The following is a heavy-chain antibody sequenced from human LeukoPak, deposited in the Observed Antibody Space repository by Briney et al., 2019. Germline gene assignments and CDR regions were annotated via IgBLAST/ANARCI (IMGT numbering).Heavy chain of an antibody. CDR1: GFTVSSNF. V-gene: IGHV3-53*01. CDR3: TTPKYSSGEGNLVGY. CDR2: IYSDSNT. J-gene: IGHJ4*02. D-gene: IGHD6-19*01. Sequence: GGSLRLSCAASGFTVSSNFMTWVRQAPGKGLEWVSFIYSDSNTYYADSVKGRFTISRDNSKNTLYLQMNSLKTEDTAVYYCTTPKYSSGEGNLVGYWGQGTLVTVSS.